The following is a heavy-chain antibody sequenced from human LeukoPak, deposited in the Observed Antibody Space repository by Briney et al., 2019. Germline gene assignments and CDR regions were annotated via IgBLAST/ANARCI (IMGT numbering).Heavy chain of an antibody. Sequence: PGGSMRLSCAASGFTFSIYSMNWVRQAPGKGLEWVSYITSNSGTIYNTDSVKGRFTISRDNAKNSLYLQMNSLRAEDTAVYYCARVAPGHDIGRGYFDYWGQGTLVTVSS. V-gene: IGHV3-48*01. CDR3: ARVAPGHDIGRGYFDY. J-gene: IGHJ4*02. CDR1: GFTFSIYS. D-gene: IGHD2-21*01. CDR2: ITSNSGTI.